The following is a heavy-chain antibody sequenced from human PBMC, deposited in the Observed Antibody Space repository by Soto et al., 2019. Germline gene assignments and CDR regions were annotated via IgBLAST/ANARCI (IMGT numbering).Heavy chain of an antibody. CDR1: GFTFSGSA. CDR2: IRSKVNSYAT. Sequence: GGSLRLSCAASGFTFSGSAVHWVRQASGKGLEWVGRIRSKVNSYATTYAASVKGRFIISRDDSKNTAYLQMNSLKNEDTAVYYCVRATYVSDSSGYTRCLDYWGQGTLVTVSS. V-gene: IGHV3-73*01. J-gene: IGHJ4*02. CDR3: VRATYVSDSSGYTRCLDY. D-gene: IGHD3-22*01.